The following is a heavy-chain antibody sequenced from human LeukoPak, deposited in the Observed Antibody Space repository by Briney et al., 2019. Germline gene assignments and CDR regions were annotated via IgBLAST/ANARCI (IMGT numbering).Heavy chain of an antibody. J-gene: IGHJ4*02. CDR2: VYSDGGT. V-gene: IGHV3-66*01. CDR3: ARDLFGDPYY. CDR1: GFIVSNKY. D-gene: IGHD4-17*01. Sequence: GGSLRLSCAASGFIVSNKYMTWVRQAPGKGLEWVSVVYSDGGTYYADSVKGRFTISRDNSKNTLYLQMNSLRAEDTAVYYCARDLFGDPYYWGQGTLVTVSS.